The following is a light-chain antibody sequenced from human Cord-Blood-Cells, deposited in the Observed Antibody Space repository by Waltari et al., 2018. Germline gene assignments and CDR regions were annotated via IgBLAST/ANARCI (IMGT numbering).Light chain of an antibody. V-gene: IGKV3-15*01. CDR1: QSVSSN. CDR2: GAS. CDR3: QQYNNWLFT. J-gene: IGKJ3*01. Sequence: ATLSCRASQSVSSNLAWYQQKPGQAPRLLIYGASTRATGIPARFSGSGSGTEFTLTISSLQSEDFAVYYCQQYNNWLFTFGPGTKVDIK.